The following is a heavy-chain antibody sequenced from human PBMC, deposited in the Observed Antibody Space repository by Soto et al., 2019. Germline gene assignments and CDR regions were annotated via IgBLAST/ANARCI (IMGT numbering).Heavy chain of an antibody. D-gene: IGHD6-19*01. Sequence: SETLSLTCTVSGGSISSYYWSWIRQPPGKGLEWIGYIYYSGSTNYNPSLKSRVTISVDTSKNQFSLKLSSVTAADTAVYYCARVEGSGWYGGGWFDPWGQGTLVTVSS. CDR2: IYYSGST. J-gene: IGHJ5*02. CDR3: ARVEGSGWYGGGWFDP. CDR1: GGSISSYY. V-gene: IGHV4-59*01.